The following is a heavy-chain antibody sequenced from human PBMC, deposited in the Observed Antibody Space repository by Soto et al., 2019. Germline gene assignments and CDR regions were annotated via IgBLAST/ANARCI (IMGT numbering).Heavy chain of an antibody. J-gene: IGHJ4*02. CDR3: VHATWALFDY. Sequence: QITLKESGPTLVKPTQTLTLTCTFSGFSLTTRTVGVGWVRHPPGKALEWLALIYWDGDKRYTPSLKNRLTVPKDTSTNHVVLTMTNMAPVDTATYYCVHATWALFDYWGQGTLVTVSS. CDR1: GFSLTTRTVG. V-gene: IGHV2-5*02. CDR2: IYWDGDK. D-gene: IGHD1-26*01.